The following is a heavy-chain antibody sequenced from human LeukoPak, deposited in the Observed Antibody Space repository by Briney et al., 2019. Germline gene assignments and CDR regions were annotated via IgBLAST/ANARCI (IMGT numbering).Heavy chain of an antibody. J-gene: IGHJ4*02. D-gene: IGHD3-22*01. CDR3: AKGRYYDSSGYLFDY. V-gene: IGHV3-23*01. Sequence: PGGSLRLSCAASGFTFSSYAMSWVRQAPGKGLEWVSAISGSGGSTYYADSVKGRFTISRDNSKNTLYLQMNSLRAEVTAVYYCAKGRYYDSSGYLFDYWGQGTLVTVSS. CDR1: GFTFSSYA. CDR2: ISGSGGST.